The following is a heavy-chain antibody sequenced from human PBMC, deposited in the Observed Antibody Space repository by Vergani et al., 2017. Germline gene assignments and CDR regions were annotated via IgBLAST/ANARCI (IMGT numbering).Heavy chain of an antibody. CDR3: ARHFQKYGYLGAFDI. CDR1: GCSFTSYW. CDR2: IYPGDSDT. V-gene: IGHV5-51*01. J-gene: IGHJ3*02. Sequence: EVQLVQSGAEVKKPGESLKISCKGSGCSFTSYWIGWVRQMPGKGLEWMGIIYPGDSDTRYSPSFQGQVTISADKSISTAYLQWSSLKASDTAMYYCARHFQKYGYLGAFDIWGQGTMVTVSS. D-gene: IGHD5-18*01.